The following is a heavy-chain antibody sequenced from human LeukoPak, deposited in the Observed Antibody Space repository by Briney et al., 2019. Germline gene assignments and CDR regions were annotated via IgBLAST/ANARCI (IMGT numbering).Heavy chain of an antibody. D-gene: IGHD3-3*01. CDR2: IKGDGSEK. J-gene: IGHJ4*02. Sequence: PGGSLRLSCAASGFTFSSSWMHWVRQAPGKGLEWVANIKGDGSEKYHADSVKGRFSISRDNAKNSLFLQMNSLRAEDTALYYCVKAWSDWGQGTLVTVFS. CDR3: VKAWSD. CDR1: GFTFSSSW. V-gene: IGHV3-7*03.